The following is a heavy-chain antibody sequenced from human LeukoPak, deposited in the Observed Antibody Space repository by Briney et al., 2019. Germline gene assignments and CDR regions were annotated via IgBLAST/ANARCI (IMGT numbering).Heavy chain of an antibody. V-gene: IGHV3-30*18. CDR1: GFTFSSYG. D-gene: IGHD3-10*01. CDR3: AKDNSYYYGSGSSDYGMDV. Sequence: GRSLRLSCAASGFTFSSYGMHWVRQVPGKGLEWVAVTSYDGSNKYYADSVKGRFTISRDNSKNTLYLQMNSLRAEDTAVYYCAKDNSYYYGSGSSDYGMDVWGQGTTVTVSS. CDR2: TSYDGSNK. J-gene: IGHJ6*02.